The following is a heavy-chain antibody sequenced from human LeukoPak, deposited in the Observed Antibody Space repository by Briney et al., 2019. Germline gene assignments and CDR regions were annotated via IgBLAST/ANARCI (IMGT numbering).Heavy chain of an antibody. D-gene: IGHD3-10*01. CDR1: GGTFSSYA. CDR3: ARGSPHYYGSGSYYPYYMGV. CDR2: IIPIFGTA. J-gene: IGHJ6*03. V-gene: IGHV1-69*01. Sequence: SVKVSCKASGGTFSSYAISWVRQAPGQGLEWMGGIIPIFGTANYAQKFQGRVTITADESTSTAYMELSSLRSEDTAVYYCARGSPHYYGSGSYYPYYMGVWGKGTTVTVSS.